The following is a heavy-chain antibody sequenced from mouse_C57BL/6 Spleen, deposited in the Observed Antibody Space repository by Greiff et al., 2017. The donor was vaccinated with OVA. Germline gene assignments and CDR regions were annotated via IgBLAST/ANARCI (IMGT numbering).Heavy chain of an antibody. J-gene: IGHJ2*01. CDR1: GYTFTSYW. V-gene: IGHV1-64*01. CDR3: ARNDGLRGGFDY. CDR2: IHPNSGST. D-gene: IGHD2-2*01. Sequence: QVQLQQPGAELVKPGASVKLSCKASGYTFTSYWMHWVKQRPGQGLEWIGMIHPNSGSTNYNEKFKSKATLTVDKSSSTAYMQLSSLTSEDSAVYYCARNDGLRGGFDYWGQGTTLTVSS.